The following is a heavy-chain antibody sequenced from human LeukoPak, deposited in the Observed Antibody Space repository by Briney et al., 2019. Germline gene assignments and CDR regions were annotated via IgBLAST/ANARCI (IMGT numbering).Heavy chain of an antibody. V-gene: IGHV1-8*02. CDR2: MNPNSGNT. D-gene: IGHD3-9*01. Sequence: ASVKVSCKASGGTFSSYAISWVRQATGQGLEWMGWMNPNSGNTGYAQKFQGRVTMTRNTSISTAYMELSSLRSEDTAVYYCARGLTKRYFDWLRGKAEYYMDVWGKGTTVTISS. J-gene: IGHJ6*03. CDR1: GGTFSSYA. CDR3: ARGLTKRYFDWLRGKAEYYMDV.